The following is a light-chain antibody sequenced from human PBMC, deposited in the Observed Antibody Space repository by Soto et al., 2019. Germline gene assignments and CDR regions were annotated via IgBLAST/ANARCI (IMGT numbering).Light chain of an antibody. V-gene: IGLV7-43*01. CDR1: TGAVTSGYF. J-gene: IGLJ3*02. CDR2: STS. CDR3: LLYYGGAPVWV. Sequence: QAVVTQEPSLTVSPGGTVTLTCASSTGAVTSGYFPNWFQQKPGQAPRALIYSTSYRHSWTPARFSGSLLGDKAALTLSGVQPEDEAEYYCLLYYGGAPVWVFGGGTKLTVL.